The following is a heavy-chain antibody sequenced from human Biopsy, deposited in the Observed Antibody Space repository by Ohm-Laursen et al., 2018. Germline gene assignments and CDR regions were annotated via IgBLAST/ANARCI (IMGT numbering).Heavy chain of an antibody. Sequence: ASVKVSCKASGYTYPDYYVHWVRQAPGQGLEWMGWIKPNNGDTDYSQRFQGRVTLAWDRSASTGYMEVSSLRSGDTALYYCATRGGDDFWSGHYSEIYYYYTLDVWGQGTTVTVSS. D-gene: IGHD3-3*01. CDR2: IKPNNGDT. V-gene: IGHV1-2*02. CDR1: GYTYPDYY. J-gene: IGHJ6*02. CDR3: ATRGGDDFWSGHYSEIYYYYTLDV.